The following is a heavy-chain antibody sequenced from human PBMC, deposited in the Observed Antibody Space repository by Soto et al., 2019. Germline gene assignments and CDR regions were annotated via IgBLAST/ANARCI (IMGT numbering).Heavy chain of an antibody. CDR3: ARGIAAAGKGDYYYGMDV. J-gene: IGHJ6*02. Sequence: SETLSLTCTVSGGSISSYYWSWIRQPAEKGLEWIGRIYTSGSTNYNPSLKSRVTMSVDTSKNQFSLKLSSVTAADTAVYYCARGIAAAGKGDYYYGMDVWGQGTTVTVSS. CDR2: IYTSGST. V-gene: IGHV4-4*07. CDR1: GGSISSYY. D-gene: IGHD6-13*01.